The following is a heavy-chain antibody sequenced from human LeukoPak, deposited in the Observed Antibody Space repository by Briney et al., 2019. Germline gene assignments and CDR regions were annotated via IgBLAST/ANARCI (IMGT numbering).Heavy chain of an antibody. J-gene: IGHJ5*02. V-gene: IGHV4-31*03. CDR2: IYYSGST. D-gene: IGHD3-10*01. CDR3: ARVFGPQYKWFDP. CDR1: GGSISSGGYY. Sequence: SQTLSLTCTVSGGSISSGGYYWSWIRQHPGKGLEWIGYIYYSGSTYYNPSLKSRVTISVDTSKNQFSLKLSSVTAADTAVYYCARVFGPQYKWFDPWGQGTLVTVSS.